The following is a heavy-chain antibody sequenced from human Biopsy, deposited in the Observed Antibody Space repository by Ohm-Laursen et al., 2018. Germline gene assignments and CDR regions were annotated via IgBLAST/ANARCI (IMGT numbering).Heavy chain of an antibody. CDR1: GGSISNNNYY. V-gene: IGHV4-39*01. D-gene: IGHD3-22*01. CDR2: IFYRGST. CDR3: ARDYDTSGYYYVS. Sequence: SETLFLTCTVSGGSISNNNYYWGWIRQPPGKGLEWIGSIFYRGSTHYKPSLKSRVNISADTSKNQFSLKLNSVTAADTAVYYCARDYDTSGYYYVSWGQGTLVTVSS. J-gene: IGHJ5*02.